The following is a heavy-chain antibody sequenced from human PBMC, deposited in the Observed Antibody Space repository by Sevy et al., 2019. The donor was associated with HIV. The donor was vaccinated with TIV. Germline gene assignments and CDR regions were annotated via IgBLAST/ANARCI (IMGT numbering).Heavy chain of an antibody. V-gene: IGHV4-30-4*01. CDR2: IHYTWGT. CDR1: GGSLSSSDSY. CDR3: ANKRGYSHGPFDY. D-gene: IGHD5-12*01. J-gene: IGHJ4*02. Sequence: SETLSLTCTVSGGSLSSSDSYRSWIRQPPGKGLEWLGYIHYTWGTYYNPFLKSRVAMSVDTSEEQFSLRLSFLTAADTALYYCANKRGYSHGPFDYWGQGILVTVSS.